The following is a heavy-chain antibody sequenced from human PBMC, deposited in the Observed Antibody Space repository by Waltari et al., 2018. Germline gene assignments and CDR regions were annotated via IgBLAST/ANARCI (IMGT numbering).Heavy chain of an antibody. J-gene: IGHJ4*02. CDR3: ARADYYDSSGLDH. V-gene: IGHV1-69*04. CDR2: IVPLVDIA. D-gene: IGHD3-22*01. Sequence: QVQLVQSGAEVKKPGSSVKVSCKTSAGSFPDYPFNWVRQAPGQGLEWMGRIVPLVDIADYTQEFQGRATFTADTSTRTAYMTLRNLRSEDTAVYYCARADYYDSSGLDHWGPGTLVTVSS. CDR1: AGSFPDYP.